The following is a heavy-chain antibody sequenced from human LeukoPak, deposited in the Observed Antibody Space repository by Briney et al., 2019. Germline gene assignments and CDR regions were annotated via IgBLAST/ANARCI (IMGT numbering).Heavy chain of an antibody. V-gene: IGHV3-7*01. CDR3: ATYYDSSGYYFKLDY. D-gene: IGHD3-22*01. J-gene: IGHJ4*02. CDR2: IKQDGSEK. Sequence: GGSLRLSCAASGFTFSSYSMNWVRQAPGKGLEWVANIKQDGSEKYYVDSVKGRFTISRDNAKNSLYLQMNSLRAEDTAVYYCATYYDSSGYYFKLDYWGQGTLVTVSS. CDR1: GFTFSSYS.